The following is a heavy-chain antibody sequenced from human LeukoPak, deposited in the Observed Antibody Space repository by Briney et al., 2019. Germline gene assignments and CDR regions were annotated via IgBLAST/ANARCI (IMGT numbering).Heavy chain of an antibody. CDR1: GYTFTSYG. J-gene: IGHJ3*02. D-gene: IGHD1-26*01. Sequence: ASVKVSCKASGYTFTSYGISWVRQVPGQGLEWMGWISAYTGNTNDAQNPQGRVTVTTDTSTRTAYMDLRSLRSDDTAVYYCARDLIVGATLAGGHDAFDIWGQGTMVTVSS. CDR2: ISAYTGNT. CDR3: ARDLIVGATLAGGHDAFDI. V-gene: IGHV1-18*01.